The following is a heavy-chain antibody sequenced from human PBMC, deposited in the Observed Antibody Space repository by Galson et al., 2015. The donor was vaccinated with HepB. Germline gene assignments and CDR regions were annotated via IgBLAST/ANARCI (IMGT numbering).Heavy chain of an antibody. V-gene: IGHV4-59*01. J-gene: IGHJ4*02. CDR3: ARDPGAYYDFWSGYYTPLNFDY. Sequence: ETLSLTCTASGGSISSYYWSWIRPPPGKGLEWIGYIYYSGSTNYNPSLKSRVTISVDTSKNQFSLKLSSVTAADTAVYYCARDPGAYYDFWSGYYTPLNFDYWGQGTLVTVSS. CDR1: GGSISSYY. CDR2: IYYSGST. D-gene: IGHD3-3*01.